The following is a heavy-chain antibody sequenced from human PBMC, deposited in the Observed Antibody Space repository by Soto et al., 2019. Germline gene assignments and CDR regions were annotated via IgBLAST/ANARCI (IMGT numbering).Heavy chain of an antibody. CDR1: GYSFAGYW. J-gene: IGHJ4*02. CDR3: ARQIYDSDSGPNFQYYFDS. D-gene: IGHD3-22*01. V-gene: IGHV5-10-1*01. CDR2: IDPSDSQT. Sequence: PGESLKISCKGSGYSFAGYWITWVRQMPGKCLEWMGRIDPSDSQTYYSPSFRGHVTISAAKSITTVFLQWSSLRASDTAMYYCARQIYDSDSGPNFQYYFDSWGQGTLVTVS.